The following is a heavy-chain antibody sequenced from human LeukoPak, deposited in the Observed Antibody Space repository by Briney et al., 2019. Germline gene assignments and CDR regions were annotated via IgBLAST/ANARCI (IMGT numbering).Heavy chain of an antibody. V-gene: IGHV3-64*01. J-gene: IGHJ4*02. D-gene: IGHD6-13*01. CDR1: GFTFSSYA. CDR3: ARPSSAAGTRPYYFDY. CDR2: ISSNGGST. Sequence: GGSLRLSCAASGFTFSSYAMHWVRQAPGKGLEYVSAISSNGGSTHYANSVKGRFTISRDNSKNTLYLQMGSLRAEDMAEYYCARPSSAAGTRPYYFDYWGQGTLVTVSS.